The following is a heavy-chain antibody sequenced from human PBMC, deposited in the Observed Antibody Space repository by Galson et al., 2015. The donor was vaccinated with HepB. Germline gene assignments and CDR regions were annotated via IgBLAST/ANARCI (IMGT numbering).Heavy chain of an antibody. J-gene: IGHJ3*02. CDR3: ARKAGKYGPVYGAFDI. Sequence: SVKVSCKASGGTFSSYAISWVRQAPGQGLEWMGGIIPIFGTANYAQKFQGRVTITADESTSTAYMELSSLRSEDTAVYYCARKAGKYGPVYGAFDIWGQGTMVTVSS. CDR2: IIPIFGTA. V-gene: IGHV1-69*13. CDR1: GGTFSSYA. D-gene: IGHD1-14*01.